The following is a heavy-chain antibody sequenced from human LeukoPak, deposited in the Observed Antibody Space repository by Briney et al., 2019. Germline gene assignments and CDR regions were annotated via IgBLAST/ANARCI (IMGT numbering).Heavy chain of an antibody. CDR2: IYYSGST. CDR1: GGSISSYY. J-gene: IGHJ5*02. CDR3: AREIDIVVVPAARRSWFDP. D-gene: IGHD2-2*01. V-gene: IGHV4-59*01. Sequence: SETLSLTCTVSGGSISSYYWSWIRQPPGKGLEWIGYIYYSGSTNYNPSLKSRVTISVDTSKNQFSLKLSSVTAADTAVYYCAREIDIVVVPAARRSWFDPWGQGTLVTVSS.